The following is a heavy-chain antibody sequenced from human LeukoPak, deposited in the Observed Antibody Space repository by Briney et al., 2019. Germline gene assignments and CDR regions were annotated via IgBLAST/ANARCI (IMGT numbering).Heavy chain of an antibody. V-gene: IGHV3-66*01. CDR1: GFTVSSNY. D-gene: IGHD1-1*01. CDR2: IYSGGST. J-gene: IGHJ6*02. Sequence: SGGSLRLSRAASGFTVSSNYMSWVRQAPGKGLERVSVIYSGGSTYYADSVKGRFTISRDNSKNTLYLQMNSLRAEDTAVYYCARDRLQLEQSVRNYYYYYGMDVWGQGTTVTVSS. CDR3: ARDRLQLEQSVRNYYYYYGMDV.